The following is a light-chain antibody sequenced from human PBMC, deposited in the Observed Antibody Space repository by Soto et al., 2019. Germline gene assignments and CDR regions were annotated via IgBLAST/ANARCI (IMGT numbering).Light chain of an antibody. CDR3: QTHNGAPFT. CDR1: QGINNY. J-gene: IGKJ3*01. CDR2: GAS. V-gene: IGKV1-27*01. Sequence: DFQMTQSPSSLSASVGDRVTITCRASQGINNYLAWYQQKPGKVPKLLIYGASSLQSGVTSRFSGSGSGTDFTLTISNLQPEDVANYSCQTHNGAPFTFGPGTKVDIK.